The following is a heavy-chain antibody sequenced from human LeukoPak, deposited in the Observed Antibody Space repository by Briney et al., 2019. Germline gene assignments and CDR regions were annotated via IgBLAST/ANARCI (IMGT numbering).Heavy chain of an antibody. J-gene: IGHJ5*02. CDR3: ARGGASSGYFNWFDP. CDR2: IYYSGST. V-gene: IGHV4-59*01. D-gene: IGHD5-12*01. CDR1: GGSISSYY. Sequence: SETLSLTCTVSGGSISSYYWSWIRQPPGKGLEWIGYIYYSGSTNYNPSLKSRVTISVDTSKNQFSLELSSVTAADTAVYYCARGGASSGYFNWFDPWGQGTLVTVSS.